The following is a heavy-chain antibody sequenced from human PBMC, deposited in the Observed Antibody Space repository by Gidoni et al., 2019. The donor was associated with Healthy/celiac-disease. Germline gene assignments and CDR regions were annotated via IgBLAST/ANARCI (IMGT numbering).Heavy chain of an antibody. Sequence: EVQLVESGGGLVQPGRSLRLSCAASGLTFDDYAMHWVRQAPGKGLEWVSGISWNGGSIGYADSVKGRFTISRDNAKNSLYLQMNSLRAEDTALYYCAKDILRRTLPIDYYYGMDVWGQGTTVTVSS. CDR1: GLTFDDYA. V-gene: IGHV3-9*01. D-gene: IGHD2-8*01. CDR3: AKDILRRTLPIDYYYGMDV. CDR2: ISWNGGSI. J-gene: IGHJ6*02.